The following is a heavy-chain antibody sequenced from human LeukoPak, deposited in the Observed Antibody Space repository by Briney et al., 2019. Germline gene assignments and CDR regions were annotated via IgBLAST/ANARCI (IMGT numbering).Heavy chain of an antibody. CDR2: ITTSSTYI. CDR3: ARGKYSSGWFDY. J-gene: IGHJ4*02. Sequence: PGGSLRRYCAASGFTFSSYSMRWVRQAPGMGLECVSSITTSSTYISYADSVKGRFTISRDNAKNSLYLQMNSLRAEDTAVYYCARGKYSSGWFDYWGQGTLVTVSS. CDR1: GFTFSSYS. D-gene: IGHD6-19*01. V-gene: IGHV3-21*01.